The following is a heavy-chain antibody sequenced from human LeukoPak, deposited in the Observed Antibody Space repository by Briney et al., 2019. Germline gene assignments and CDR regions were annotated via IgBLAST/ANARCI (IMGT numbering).Heavy chain of an antibody. V-gene: IGHV3-23*01. D-gene: IGHD4-17*01. J-gene: IGHJ4*02. Sequence: GGSLRLSCAASGFTFSNDGMSWVRQAPGKGLEWVSVISGSGGSTYYADSVKGRFTISRDNSKNTLNLQMNSLRAEDTAVYYCAKDRDGDLYYFDYWGQGTLVTVSS. CDR2: ISGSGGST. CDR3: AKDRDGDLYYFDY. CDR1: GFTFSNDG.